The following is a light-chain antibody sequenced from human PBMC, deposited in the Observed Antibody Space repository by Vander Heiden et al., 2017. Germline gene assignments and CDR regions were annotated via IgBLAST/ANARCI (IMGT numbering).Light chain of an antibody. J-gene: IGKJ2*01. CDR1: RGSSSW. CDR3: RQANSFPYT. V-gene: IGKV1-12*01. Sequence: TNTPSSVSASVGGGVATTCRAGRGSSSWLAGYQQKPGRAPKLLIYNASSLQSGVPSRFIGSRSCTDFSITISSLQPEDFAAYYCRQANSFPYTFGQGTKLEIK. CDR2: NAS.